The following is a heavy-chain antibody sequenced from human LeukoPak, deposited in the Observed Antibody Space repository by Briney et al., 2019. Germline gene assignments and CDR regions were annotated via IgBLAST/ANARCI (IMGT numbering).Heavy chain of an antibody. CDR3: AKDLWFGELFPHYGMDV. CDR1: GFTFSSYA. CDR2: ISYDGSNK. D-gene: IGHD3-10*01. V-gene: IGHV3-30-3*01. J-gene: IGHJ6*02. Sequence: PGRSLRLSCAASGFTFSSYAMHWVRQAPGKGLEWVAVISYDGSNKYYADSVKGRFTISRDNSKNTLYLQMNSLRAEDTAVYYCAKDLWFGELFPHYGMDVWGQGTTVTVSS.